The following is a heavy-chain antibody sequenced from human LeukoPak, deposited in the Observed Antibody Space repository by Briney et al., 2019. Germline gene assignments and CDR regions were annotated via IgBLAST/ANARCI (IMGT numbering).Heavy chain of an antibody. CDR2: LSGSGGST. CDR1: GFTFSTYA. D-gene: IGHD2-21*01. Sequence: GGSLRLSCAASGFTFSTYAMSWVRQAPGKGLEWVSTLSGSGGSTYYADSVKGRFTISRDNSKNTLYLQMNSLRAEDTAVYYCAKPYGPNPDYWGQGTLVTVSS. V-gene: IGHV3-23*01. J-gene: IGHJ4*02. CDR3: AKPYGPNPDY.